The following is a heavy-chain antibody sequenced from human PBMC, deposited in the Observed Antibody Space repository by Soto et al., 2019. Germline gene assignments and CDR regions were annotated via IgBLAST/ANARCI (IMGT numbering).Heavy chain of an antibody. CDR1: GYTFTSYY. V-gene: IGHV1-46*01. CDR3: AREVQLGSSYYYYGMDV. J-gene: IGHJ6*02. Sequence: RASVKVSCKASGYTFTSYYMHWVRQAPGQGLEWMGIINPSGGSTSYAQKFQGRVTMTRDTSTSTVYMELSSLRSEDTAVYYCAREVQLGSSYYYYGMDVWGQGTTVTVSS. D-gene: IGHD6-6*01. CDR2: INPSGGST.